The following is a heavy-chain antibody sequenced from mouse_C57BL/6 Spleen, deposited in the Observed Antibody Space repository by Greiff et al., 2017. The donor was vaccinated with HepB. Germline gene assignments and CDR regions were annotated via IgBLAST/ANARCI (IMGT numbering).Heavy chain of an antibody. CDR2: INPNNGGT. D-gene: IGHD2-3*01. Sequence: EVQLQQSGPELVKPGASVKISCKASGYTFTDYYMNWVKQSHGKSLEWIGDINPNNGGTSYNQKFKGKATLTVDKSSSTAYMELRSLTSEDSAVYYCAREKDGWFAYWGQRTLVTVSA. J-gene: IGHJ3*01. CDR3: AREKDGWFAY. V-gene: IGHV1-26*01. CDR1: GYTFTDYY.